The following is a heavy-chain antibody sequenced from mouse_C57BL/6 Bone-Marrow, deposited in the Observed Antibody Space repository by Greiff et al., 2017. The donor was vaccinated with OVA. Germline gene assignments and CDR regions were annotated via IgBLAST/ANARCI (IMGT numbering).Heavy chain of an antibody. CDR2: IRRTSSNYAT. V-gene: IGHV10-3*01. Sequence: EVQLVESGGGLVQPKGSLKLSCAASGFTFTTYAMHWVRQGPGQGLEWVARIRRTSSNYATYYAVSVKDRLTISRDASQSMVYLQMNNLKTEDSAVYYCVRGTVVADWYFDVWGTGTTVTVSS. CDR1: GFTFTTYA. D-gene: IGHD1-1*01. CDR3: VRGTVVADWYFDV. J-gene: IGHJ1*03.